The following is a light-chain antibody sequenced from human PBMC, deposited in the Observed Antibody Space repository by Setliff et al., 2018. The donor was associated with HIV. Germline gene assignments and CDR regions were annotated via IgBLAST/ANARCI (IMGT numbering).Light chain of an antibody. Sequence: ALTQPASVSGSPGQSSTISCTGTRSDIGTYDLVSWYRQYPGKAPKLIIYGVNRRPAGVSDRLSGSKSGNTASLTISGLRAEDEATYYCCSYTSSTTYVFGTGTKVTVL. J-gene: IGLJ1*01. V-gene: IGLV2-23*02. CDR1: RSDIGTYDL. CDR2: GVN. CDR3: CSYTSSTTYV.